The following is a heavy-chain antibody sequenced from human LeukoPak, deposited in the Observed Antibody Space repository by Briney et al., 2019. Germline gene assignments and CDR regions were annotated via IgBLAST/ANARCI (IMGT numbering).Heavy chain of an antibody. J-gene: IGHJ4*02. CDR1: GFTFSSYG. V-gene: IGHV1-18*01. CDR3: ARDRVGYCSGGTCCSSDY. D-gene: IGHD2-15*01. Sequence: ASVKVSCKASGFTFSSYGIRWVRQAPGQGLEWMGRVSAYNGNTNYAQNVQGRVTMTTDTSTSTAYMELRSLRSDDTAVYYCARDRVGYCSGGTCCSSDYWGQGTLVTVSS. CDR2: VSAYNGNT.